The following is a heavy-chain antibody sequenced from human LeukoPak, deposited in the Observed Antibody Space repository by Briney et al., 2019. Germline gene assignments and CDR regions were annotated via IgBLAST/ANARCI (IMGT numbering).Heavy chain of an antibody. J-gene: IGHJ5*02. CDR1: GFTFSSYG. Sequence: GGTLRLSCAASGFTFSSYGMHWVRNGPGKGLERVAFRRYDGSNKYYAYAVMRRFTISRDNSKNSLDMQINSLRAEDTAVYYCAKDPHYYGPGSYYNPGWFDGWGQGTLVTASS. V-gene: IGHV3-30*02. CDR3: AKDPHYYGPGSYYNPGWFDG. CDR2: RRYDGSNK. D-gene: IGHD3-10*01.